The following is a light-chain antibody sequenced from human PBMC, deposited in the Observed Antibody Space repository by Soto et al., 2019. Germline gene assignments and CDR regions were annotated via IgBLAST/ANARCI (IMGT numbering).Light chain of an antibody. CDR3: SSYTHTSTPSCV. Sequence: QSALTQPASVSGSPGQSITISCTGTSNDVGGYNYVSWYRQHPGKAPKLMIYEVTDRPWGVSNRFSGSKSGNTASLTISGLQAEDEADYYCSSYTHTSTPSCVFGTGTKVTVL. CDR1: SNDVGGYNY. CDR2: EVT. J-gene: IGLJ1*01. V-gene: IGLV2-14*01.